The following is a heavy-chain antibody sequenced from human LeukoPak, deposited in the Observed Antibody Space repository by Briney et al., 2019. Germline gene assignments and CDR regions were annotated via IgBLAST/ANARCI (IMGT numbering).Heavy chain of an antibody. CDR3: ARTNTAMVSHYYYYMDV. V-gene: IGHV3-48*03. CDR2: ISSSGSTI. Sequence: GGSLRLSCAASGFTFSSYEMNWVRQAPGKGLEWVSYISSSGSTIYYADSVKGRFTISRDNAKNSLYLQMNSLRAEDTAVYYCARTNTAMVSHYYYYMDVWGKGTTVTISS. J-gene: IGHJ6*03. CDR1: GFTFSSYE. D-gene: IGHD5-18*01.